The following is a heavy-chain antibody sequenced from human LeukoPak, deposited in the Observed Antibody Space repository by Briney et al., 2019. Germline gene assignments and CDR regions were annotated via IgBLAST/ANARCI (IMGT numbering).Heavy chain of an antibody. CDR3: ARVGRGGYVSY. D-gene: IGHD5-24*01. CDR2: ISSSTSYI. V-gene: IGHV3-21*01. Sequence: GGSLRLSCAASGFTFRSYARKGVGQAQGKGGGLVSSISSSTSYISYADSVTGRFTISRDNAKNSLYLQMNSLRAEDTAVYYCARVGRGGYVSYWGQGTLVTVSS. J-gene: IGHJ4*02. CDR1: GFTFRSYA.